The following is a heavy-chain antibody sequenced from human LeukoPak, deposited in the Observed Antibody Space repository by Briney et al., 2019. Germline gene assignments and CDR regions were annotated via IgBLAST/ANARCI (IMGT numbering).Heavy chain of an antibody. CDR3: TTDWAYDILTGYYNDY. J-gene: IGHJ4*02. V-gene: IGHV3-15*01. CDR2: IKSKTDGGTT. Sequence: GGSLRLSCAASGFTFSNAWMSWVRQAPGKGLEWVGRIKSKTDGGTTDYAAPVKGRFTISRDDSKNTLYLQMNSPKTEDTAVYYCTTDWAYDILTGYYNDYWGQGTPVTVSS. D-gene: IGHD3-9*01. CDR1: GFTFSNAW.